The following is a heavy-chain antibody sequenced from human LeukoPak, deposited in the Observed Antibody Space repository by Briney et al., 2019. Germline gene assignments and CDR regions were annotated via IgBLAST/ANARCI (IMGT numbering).Heavy chain of an antibody. CDR2: FDPEDGET. CDR3: ATESRDSGSYYGY. D-gene: IGHD1-26*01. CDR1: GYTFTGYY. V-gene: IGHV1-24*01. J-gene: IGHJ4*02. Sequence: ASVKVSCKASGYTFTGYYMHWVRQAPGQGLEWMGGFDPEDGETIYAQKFQGRVTMTEDTSTDTAYMELSSLRSEDTAVYYCATESRDSGSYYGYWGQGTLVTVSS.